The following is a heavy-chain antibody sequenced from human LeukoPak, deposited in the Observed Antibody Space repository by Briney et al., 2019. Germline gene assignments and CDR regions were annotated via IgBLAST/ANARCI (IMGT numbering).Heavy chain of an antibody. D-gene: IGHD5-12*01. V-gene: IGHV4-30-4*01. Sequence: PSQTLSLTCTVSGGSISSGDYYWSWIRQPPGKGLEWIGYIYYSGSTYYNPSLKSRVTISVDTSKNQFSLKLSSVTAADTAVYYCARLNIEDIVATDFDYWGQGTLVTVSS. CDR1: GGSISSGDYY. CDR3: ARLNIEDIVATDFDY. J-gene: IGHJ4*02. CDR2: IYYSGST.